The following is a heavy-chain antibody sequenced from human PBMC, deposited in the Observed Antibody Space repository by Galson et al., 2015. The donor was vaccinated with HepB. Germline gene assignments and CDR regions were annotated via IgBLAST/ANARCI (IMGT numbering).Heavy chain of an antibody. J-gene: IGHJ6*03. CDR1: GGSVSSGSYY. V-gene: IGHV4-61*01. D-gene: IGHD3-3*01. CDR3: ARSKVRFSTQKDYYYYMDV. CDR2: IYYSGST. Sequence: ETLSLTCTVSGGSVSSGSYYWSWIRQPPGKGLEWIGYIYYSGSTNYNPSLKSRVTISVDTSKNQFSLKLSSVTAADTAVYYCARSKVRFSTQKDYYYYMDVGGKGTTVTVSS.